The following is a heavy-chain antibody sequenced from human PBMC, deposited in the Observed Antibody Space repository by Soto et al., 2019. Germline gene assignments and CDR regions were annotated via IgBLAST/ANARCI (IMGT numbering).Heavy chain of an antibody. V-gene: IGHV4-34*01. Sequence: SETLSLTCAVYGGSFSGYYWSWIRQPPGKGLEWIGEINHSGSTNYNPSLKSRVTISVDTSKNQFSLKLSSVTAADTAVYYCARRVVLDAPGRYYYYMDVWGKGNTVTVSS. CDR1: GGSFSGYY. D-gene: IGHD3-3*02. J-gene: IGHJ6*03. CDR2: INHSGST. CDR3: ARRVVLDAPGRYYYYMDV.